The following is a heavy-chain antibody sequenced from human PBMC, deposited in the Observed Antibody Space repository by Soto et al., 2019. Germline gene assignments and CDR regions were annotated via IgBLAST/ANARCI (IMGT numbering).Heavy chain of an antibody. V-gene: IGHV1-69*01. CDR2: IIPIFGTA. Sequence: QVQLVQSGAEVKKPGSSVKVSCKASGGTFSSYAISWVRQAPGQGLEWMGGIIPIFGTANYAQKFQGRVTITADESTSPAYMELSSLRSEDTAVYYCASLQTVTTTDYYYGMDVWGQGTTVTVSS. CDR1: GGTFSSYA. D-gene: IGHD4-17*01. CDR3: ASLQTVTTTDYYYGMDV. J-gene: IGHJ6*02.